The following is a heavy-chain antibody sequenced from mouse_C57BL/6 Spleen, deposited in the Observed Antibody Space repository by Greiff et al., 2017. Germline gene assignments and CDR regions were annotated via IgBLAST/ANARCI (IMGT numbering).Heavy chain of an antibody. CDR1: GYAFSSYW. V-gene: IGHV1-80*01. CDR2: IYPGDGDT. CDR3: ARRGRGWYFDV. J-gene: IGHJ1*03. Sequence: QVQLKQSGAELVKPGASVKISCKASGYAFSSYWLNWVKQRPGKGLEWIGQIYPGDGDTNYNGKFKGKATLTADKSSSTAYMLLSSLTAEDSAVYFCARRGRGWYFDVWGTGTTVTVSA.